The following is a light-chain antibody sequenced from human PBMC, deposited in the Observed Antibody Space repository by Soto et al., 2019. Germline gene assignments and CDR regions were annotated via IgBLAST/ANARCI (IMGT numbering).Light chain of an antibody. Sequence: DIQLTQSPSFLSPSIGESVTITCRASQVISTSLAWYQVKPGKAPKRLIYDASILQGGVPSRFSGSGSGTEFTLTISSLQPEDFATYSCLQHYSYPWTFGQGTKVDIK. CDR3: LQHYSYPWT. CDR2: DAS. CDR1: QVISTS. V-gene: IGKV1-9*01. J-gene: IGKJ1*01.